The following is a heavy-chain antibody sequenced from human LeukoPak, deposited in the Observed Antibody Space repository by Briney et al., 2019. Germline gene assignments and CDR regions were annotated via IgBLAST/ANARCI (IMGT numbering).Heavy chain of an antibody. J-gene: IGHJ6*02. Sequence: SQTLSLTCAISEDSVSSNSAAWNWIRQSPSRGLEWLGRTYYRSKWYNDYAVSVKSRITINPDTSKNQFSLQLNSVTPEDTAVYYCARGDIVATIPLYYYGMDVWGQGTTVTVSS. V-gene: IGHV6-1*01. CDR1: EDSVSSNSAA. CDR3: ARGDIVATIPLYYYGMDV. D-gene: IGHD5-12*01. CDR2: TYYRSKWYN.